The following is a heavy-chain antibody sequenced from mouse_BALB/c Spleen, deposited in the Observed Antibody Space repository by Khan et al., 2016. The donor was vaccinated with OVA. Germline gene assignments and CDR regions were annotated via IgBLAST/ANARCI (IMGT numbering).Heavy chain of an antibody. Sequence: QSGAELVKPGASVKMSCKASGYTFTSYNMFWVKQTPGQDLEWIGAIYPGNGDTSYNQKFKGKATLTADTSSSTAYMQLSSLTSEDSAVYYCAREGFTTSAWFAYWGQGTLVTVSA. CDR2: IYPGNGDT. J-gene: IGHJ3*01. CDR1: GYTFTSYN. CDR3: AREGFTTSAWFAY. V-gene: IGHV1-12*01. D-gene: IGHD2-12*01.